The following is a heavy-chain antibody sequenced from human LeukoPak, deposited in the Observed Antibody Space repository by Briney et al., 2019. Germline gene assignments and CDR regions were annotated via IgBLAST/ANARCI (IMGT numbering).Heavy chain of an antibody. J-gene: IGHJ5*02. CDR2: IKQDGSEK. CDR3: ARERRVYYDFWSGYSNWFDP. Sequence: GGSLRLSCAASGFTFSSYWISWVRQAPGKGLEWVANIKQDGSEKYYVDSVKGRFTISRDNAKNSLYLQMNSLRAEDTAVYYCARERRVYYDFWSGYSNWFDPWGQGTLVTVSS. V-gene: IGHV3-7*01. CDR1: GFTFSSYW. D-gene: IGHD3-3*01.